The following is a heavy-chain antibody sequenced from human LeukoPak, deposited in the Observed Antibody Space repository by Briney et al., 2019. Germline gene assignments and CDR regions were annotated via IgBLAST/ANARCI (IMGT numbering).Heavy chain of an antibody. CDR3: ARGDGYYDILTGYYLFDY. D-gene: IGHD3-9*01. V-gene: IGHV4-34*01. CDR1: GGSFSGYY. J-gene: IGHJ4*02. CDR2: INHSGST. Sequence: PSETLSLTCAVYGGSFSGYYWSWIRQPPGKGLEWIGEINHSGSTNYNPSLKSRVTISVDTSKNQFSLKLSSVTAADTAVYYCARGDGYYDILTGYYLFDYWGQGTLVTVSS.